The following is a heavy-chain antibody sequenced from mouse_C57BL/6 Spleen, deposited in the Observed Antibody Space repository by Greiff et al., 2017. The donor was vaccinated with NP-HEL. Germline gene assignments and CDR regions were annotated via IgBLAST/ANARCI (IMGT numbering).Heavy chain of an antibody. CDR3: ARAEDYYGSSYIYYAMDY. D-gene: IGHD1-1*01. J-gene: IGHJ4*01. CDR2: IYPGDGDT. Sequence: VQLQQSGPELVKPGASVKISCKASGYAFSSSWMNWVKQRPGKGLEWIGRIYPGDGDTNYNGQFKGKATLTADKSSSTAYMQLSSLTSEDSAVYFCARAEDYYGSSYIYYAMDYWGQGTSVTVSS. V-gene: IGHV1-82*01. CDR1: GYAFSSSW.